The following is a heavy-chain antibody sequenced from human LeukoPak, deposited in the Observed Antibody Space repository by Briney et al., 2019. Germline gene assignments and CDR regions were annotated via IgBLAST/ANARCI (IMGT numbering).Heavy chain of an antibody. D-gene: IGHD6-19*01. CDR2: ISSSSSYI. CDR3: AREAVADGLFDL. J-gene: IGHJ2*01. Sequence: PGGSLRLSCAASGFTFSSYSMNWVRQAPGKGLEWVSSISSSSSYIYYADSVKGRFTISRDNAKNSLYLQMNSLRAEDTAVYYCAREAVADGLFDLWGRGTLVTVSS. V-gene: IGHV3-21*01. CDR1: GFTFSSYS.